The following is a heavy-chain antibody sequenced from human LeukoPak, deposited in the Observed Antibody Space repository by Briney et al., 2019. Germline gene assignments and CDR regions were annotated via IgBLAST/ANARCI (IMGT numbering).Heavy chain of an antibody. CDR1: GFTLSSHG. J-gene: IGHJ4*02. D-gene: IGHD3-16*01. Sequence: GSLRLSCAASGFTLSSHGMNWVRPAPGKGLEWVSYINIGSTTKYYADSVKGRFTIARDNAKNSLYLQMNSLRAEDTAIYYCARRGDYMAFESWGQGTLVTVSS. CDR3: ARRGDYMAFES. V-gene: IGHV3-48*01. CDR2: INIGSTTK.